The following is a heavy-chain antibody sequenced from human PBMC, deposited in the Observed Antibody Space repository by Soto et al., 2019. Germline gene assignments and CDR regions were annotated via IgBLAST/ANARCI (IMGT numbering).Heavy chain of an antibody. CDR3: AKDLLPRIGYYMDV. D-gene: IGHD2-15*01. V-gene: IGHV3-23*01. J-gene: IGHJ6*03. CDR2: ISGSGGST. Sequence: PGGSLRLSCAASGFTFSSYAMSWVRQAPGKGLEWVSAISGSGGSTYYADSVKGRFTISRDNSKNTLYLQMNSLRAEDTAVYYCAKDLLPRIGYYMDVWGKGTTVTVSS. CDR1: GFTFSSYA.